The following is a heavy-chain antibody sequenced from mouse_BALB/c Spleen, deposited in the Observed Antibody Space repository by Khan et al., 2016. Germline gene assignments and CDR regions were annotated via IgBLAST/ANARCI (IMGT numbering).Heavy chain of an antibody. V-gene: IGHV1-4*01. CDR1: GFTFTSYT. CDR2: INPTSGYT. Sequence: QVQLQQSGAELARPGASVRMSCTASGFTFTSYTIHWVKQRPGQGLEWIGYINPTSGYTNYNQKFKDKATLTADKSSSTAYMQLSSLTSEDSAMDYSARSRRIGGNYLSDYGGQSTTLTVSP. CDR3: ARSRRIGGNYLSDY. D-gene: IGHD2-1*01. J-gene: IGHJ2*01.